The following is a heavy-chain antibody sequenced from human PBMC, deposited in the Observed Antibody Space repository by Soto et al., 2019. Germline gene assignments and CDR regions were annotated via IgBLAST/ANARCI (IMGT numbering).Heavy chain of an antibody. CDR2: IIPIFGTA. CDR1: GGTFSSYA. V-gene: IGHV1-69*12. Sequence: QVQLVQSGAEVKKPGSSVKVSCKASGGTFSSYAISWVRQAPGQGLEWMGGIIPIFGTANYAQKFQGRVTITADESTSTGYMELSSLRSEDTAVYYCARVGPGIAAAGLFDYWGQGTLVTVSS. CDR3: ARVGPGIAAAGLFDY. J-gene: IGHJ4*02. D-gene: IGHD6-13*01.